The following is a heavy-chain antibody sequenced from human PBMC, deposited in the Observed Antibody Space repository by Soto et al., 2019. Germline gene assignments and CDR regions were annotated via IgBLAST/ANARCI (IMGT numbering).Heavy chain of an antibody. CDR2: IIPIFGPA. CDR3: ARVDGSGYYYAY. D-gene: IGHD3-22*01. CDR1: GGTFSTYT. Sequence: QVQLVQSGAEVKKPGSSAKVSCKASGGTFSTYTISWVRQAPGQGLEWMGGIIPIFGPADYAQKFQGRVTITADESTSTAYMELSSLRSEDTAVYYCARVDGSGYYYAYWGQGTLVTVSS. V-gene: IGHV1-69*01. J-gene: IGHJ4*02.